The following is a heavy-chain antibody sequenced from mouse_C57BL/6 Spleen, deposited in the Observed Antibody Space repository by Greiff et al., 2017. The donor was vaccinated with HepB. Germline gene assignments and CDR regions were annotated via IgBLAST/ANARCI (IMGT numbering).Heavy chain of an antibody. CDR1: GFTFTDYY. CDR3: ASSASFAY. Sequence: EVQRVESGGGLVQPGGSLSLSCAASGFTFTDYYMSWVRQPPGKALEWLGFIRNKANGYTTEYSASVKGRFTISRDNSQSILYLQMTALRAEDSATYYCASSASFAYWGQGTLVTVSA. D-gene: IGHD3-1*01. V-gene: IGHV7-3*01. CDR2: IRNKANGYTT. J-gene: IGHJ3*01.